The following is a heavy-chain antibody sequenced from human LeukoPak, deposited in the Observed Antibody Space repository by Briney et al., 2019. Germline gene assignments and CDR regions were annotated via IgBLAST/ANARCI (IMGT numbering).Heavy chain of an antibody. CDR3: AREIRSRDGYNFEIEY. CDR1: GFTFSSYE. J-gene: IGHJ4*02. D-gene: IGHD5-24*01. Sequence: GGSLRLSCAASGFTFSSYEMNWVRQAPGKGLEWVSYISSSGSTIYYADSVKGRFTISRDNAKNSLYLQMNSLRAEDTAVYYCAREIRSRDGYNFEIEYWGQGTLVTVSS. V-gene: IGHV3-48*03. CDR2: ISSSGSTI.